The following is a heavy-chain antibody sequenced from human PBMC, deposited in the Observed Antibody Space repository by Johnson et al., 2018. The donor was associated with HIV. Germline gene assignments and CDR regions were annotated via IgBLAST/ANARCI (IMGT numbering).Heavy chain of an antibody. D-gene: IGHD1-26*01. Sequence: QVQLVESGGGVVQPGRSLRLSCAASAFSFSNYPMHWVRQAPGKGLEWVAVISYDGSNKYYADSVKGRFTISRDNSKNTLYLQMNSLRAEDTAVYYCARLEELLRAFDIWGQGTMVTVSS. CDR1: AFSFSNYP. CDR3: ARLEELLRAFDI. J-gene: IGHJ3*02. V-gene: IGHV3-30*04. CDR2: ISYDGSNK.